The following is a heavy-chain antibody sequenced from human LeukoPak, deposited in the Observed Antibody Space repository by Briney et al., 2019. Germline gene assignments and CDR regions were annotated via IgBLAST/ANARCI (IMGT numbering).Heavy chain of an antibody. Sequence: PGGSLRLSCAASGFSFSGSYMSWIRQAPGKGLEWVSYISGSSNDINYADSVKGRFTVSRDNTKNSLFLQMNSLRVEDTAVYYCARVLRGDTSDYFWGQGTLVTVSS. CDR3: ARVLRGDTSDYF. V-gene: IGHV3-11*06. D-gene: IGHD3-16*01. J-gene: IGHJ4*02. CDR1: GFSFSGSY. CDR2: ISGSSNDI.